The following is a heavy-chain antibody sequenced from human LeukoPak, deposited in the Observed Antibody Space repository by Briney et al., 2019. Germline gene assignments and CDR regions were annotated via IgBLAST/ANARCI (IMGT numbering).Heavy chain of an antibody. CDR2: IWYDGSDK. V-gene: IGHV3-33*01. Sequence: GGSLRLSCAASGFXFSNHGIHWVRQAPGKGLEWVAIIWYDGSDKYSADSVKGRFTISRDNSKNTLYLQMNSLRADDTAVYYCARDRSVRYLDLWGRGTLVTVSS. J-gene: IGHJ2*01. D-gene: IGHD1-14*01. CDR3: ARDRSVRYLDL. CDR1: GFXFSNHG.